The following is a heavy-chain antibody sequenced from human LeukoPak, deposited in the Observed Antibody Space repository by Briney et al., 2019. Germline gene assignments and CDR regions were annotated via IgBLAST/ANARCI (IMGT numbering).Heavy chain of an antibody. CDR3: ARAQWLVPYYFDY. Sequence: RASETLSLTCTVAGGSLNNYHWTWIRQPAGKGLEWIGRIYTSGSTNYNPSLKSRVTMSVDASKNQFSLKLSSVTAADTAVYYCARAQWLVPYYFDYWGQGTLVTVSS. J-gene: IGHJ4*02. CDR2: IYTSGST. V-gene: IGHV4-4*07. CDR1: GGSLNNYH. D-gene: IGHD6-19*01.